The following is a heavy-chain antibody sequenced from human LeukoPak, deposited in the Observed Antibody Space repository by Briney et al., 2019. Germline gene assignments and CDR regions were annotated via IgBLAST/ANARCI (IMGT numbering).Heavy chain of an antibody. CDR1: GYTFTGYY. Sequence: GASVKVSCKASGYTFTGYYMHWVRQAPGQGLEWMGWINPNSGGTNYAQKFQGRVTMTRDTSISTAYMELSRLRSDDTAVYYCARDRLYYGSADMDVWGKGTTVTVSS. V-gene: IGHV1-2*02. J-gene: IGHJ6*03. CDR3: ARDRLYYGSADMDV. D-gene: IGHD3-10*01. CDR2: INPNSGGT.